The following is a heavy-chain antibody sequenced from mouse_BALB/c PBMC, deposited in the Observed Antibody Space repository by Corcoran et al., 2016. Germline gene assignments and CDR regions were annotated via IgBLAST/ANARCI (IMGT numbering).Heavy chain of an antibody. CDR1: GYSFTGYY. V-gene: IGHV1S34*01. Sequence: LVKTGASVKISCKASGYSFTGYYIHWVKQSHGKSLEWIGYISCYNGATSYNQKFKGKATFTVDTSSSTAYMQFNSLTSEDSAVYYCARDGTTAYAMDYWGQGTSVTVSS. CDR2: ISCYNGAT. D-gene: IGHD1-2*01. CDR3: ARDGTTAYAMDY. J-gene: IGHJ4*01.